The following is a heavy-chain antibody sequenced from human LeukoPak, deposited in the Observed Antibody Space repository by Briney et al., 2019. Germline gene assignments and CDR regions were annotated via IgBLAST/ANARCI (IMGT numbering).Heavy chain of an antibody. D-gene: IGHD2-8*01. CDR1: GFTFSSYA. Sequence: GRSLRLSCAASGFTFSSYAMHWVRQAPGKGLGWVAVISYDGSNKYYADSVRGRFTISRDNSKNTLYLQMNSLRVEDTAVYYCARDLSGVNPFDYWGQGTLVTVSS. CDR3: ARDLSGVNPFDY. V-gene: IGHV3-30-3*01. J-gene: IGHJ4*02. CDR2: ISYDGSNK.